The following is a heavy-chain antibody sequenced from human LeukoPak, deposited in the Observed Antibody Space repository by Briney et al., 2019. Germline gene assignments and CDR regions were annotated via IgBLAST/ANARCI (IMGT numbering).Heavy chain of an antibody. V-gene: IGHV1-2*02. J-gene: IGHJ3*02. CDR2: INPNSGGT. CDR3: AAQMATDAFDI. D-gene: IGHD5-24*01. CDR1: GYTFTGYY. Sequence: ASVKVSCKASGYTFTGYYMHWVRQAPGQGLEWMGWINPNSGGTNYAQKFQGRVTMTRDTSISTAYMELSSLRSEDTAVYYCAAQMATDAFDIWGQGTMVTVSS.